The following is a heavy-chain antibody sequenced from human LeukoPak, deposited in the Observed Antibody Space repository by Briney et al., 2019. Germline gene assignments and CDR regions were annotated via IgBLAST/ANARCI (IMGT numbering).Heavy chain of an antibody. CDR1: GGSISSYY. V-gene: IGHV4-59*01. J-gene: IGHJ4*02. D-gene: IGHD6-13*01. CDR2: IYYSGTT. Sequence: PSETLSLTCTVSGGSISSYYWSWIRQPPGKGLEWIGYIYYSGTTNYNPSLKSRVTISVDTSKNQFSLKLSSVTTADTAVYYCARGVYIAAAQYGYWGQGTLVTVSS. CDR3: ARGVYIAAAQYGY.